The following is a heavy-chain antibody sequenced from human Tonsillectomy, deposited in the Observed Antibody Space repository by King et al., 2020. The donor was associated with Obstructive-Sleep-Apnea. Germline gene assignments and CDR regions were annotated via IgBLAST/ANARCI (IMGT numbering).Heavy chain of an antibody. Sequence: VQLVQSGGGLVQPGRSLRLSCAASGFTFDEYAMHWVRQAPGKGLEWVSGISWNSGSICYADIVKGRFPISRDNAQNSLYLPMNSLRAEDTALYYCAKDKGSGSSLGDGFDYWGQGTLVTVSS. V-gene: IGHV3-9*01. J-gene: IGHJ4*02. CDR2: ISWNSGSI. D-gene: IGHD3-10*01. CDR3: AKDKGSGSSLGDGFDY. CDR1: GFTFDEYA.